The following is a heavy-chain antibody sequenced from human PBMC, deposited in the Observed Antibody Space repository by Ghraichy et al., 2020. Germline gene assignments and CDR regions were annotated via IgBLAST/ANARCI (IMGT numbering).Heavy chain of an antibody. J-gene: IGHJ4*02. CDR2: IYSGGTT. Sequence: GGSLRLSCAASGFTVSSSYMRWVRQAPGKGLEWVSLIYSGGTTYYADSVKGRFTISRDNSKNTLYLQMNSLRAEDTAVYYCARSSTWGGGIYWGQGTLVTVSS. CDR1: GFTVSSSY. CDR3: ARSSTWGGGIY. V-gene: IGHV3-66*01. D-gene: IGHD6-19*01.